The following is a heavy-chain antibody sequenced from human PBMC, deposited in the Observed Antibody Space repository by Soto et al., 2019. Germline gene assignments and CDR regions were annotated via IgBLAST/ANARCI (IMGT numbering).Heavy chain of an antibody. D-gene: IGHD3-16*01. V-gene: IGHV4-59*01. CDR1: VVSISSYD. CDR3: ARDNMRDRDGMEV. J-gene: IGHJ6*01. Sequence: WETLSLTCTFSVVSISSYDWSCIRQPPGKGLEWIGYIYYSGSTNYNPSLKSRVTISVDTSKNQFSLKLSSVTAADTAVYYCARDNMRDRDGMEVWGQGTTVNVSS. CDR2: IYYSGST.